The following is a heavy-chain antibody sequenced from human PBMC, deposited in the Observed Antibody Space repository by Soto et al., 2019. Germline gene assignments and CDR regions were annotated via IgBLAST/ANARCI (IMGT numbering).Heavy chain of an antibody. Sequence: SVKVSCKASGGTFSSYAISWVRQAHGQGLEWMGGIIPIFGTANYAQKFQGRVTITADESTSTAYMELSSLRSEDTAVYYCARDSSSSRGRFDYWGQGTLVTVSS. J-gene: IGHJ4*02. CDR3: ARDSSSSRGRFDY. CDR1: GGTFSSYA. CDR2: IIPIFGTA. V-gene: IGHV1-69*13. D-gene: IGHD6-6*01.